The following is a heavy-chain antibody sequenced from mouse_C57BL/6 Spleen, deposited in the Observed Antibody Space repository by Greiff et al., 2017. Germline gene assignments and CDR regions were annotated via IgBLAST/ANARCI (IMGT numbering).Heavy chain of an antibody. J-gene: IGHJ1*03. CDR1: GYTFTSYW. CDR3: ARPTTVVPYWYFDV. Sequence: VQLQQSGAELVRPGSSVKLSCKASGYTFTSYWMDWVKQRPGQGLEWIGNIYPSDSETHYNQKFKDKATLTVDKSSSTAYMQLSSLTSEDSAVYYCARPTTVVPYWYFDVWGTGTTVTVSS. D-gene: IGHD1-1*01. V-gene: IGHV1-61*01. CDR2: IYPSDSET.